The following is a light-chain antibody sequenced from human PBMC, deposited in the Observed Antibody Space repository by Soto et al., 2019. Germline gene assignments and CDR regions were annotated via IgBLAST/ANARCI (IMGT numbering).Light chain of an antibody. Sequence: DIVMTQSPDSLAVSLGERATINCKSSQSVLYSSNNKNYLAWYRQKPGQPPKLLIYWASTRESGVPDRFSGSGSGTDFTLTISSLQAEDVAVYYCQQYYITGTFGQGTKVEIK. CDR3: QQYYITGT. V-gene: IGKV4-1*01. CDR1: QSVLYSSNNKNY. CDR2: WAS. J-gene: IGKJ1*01.